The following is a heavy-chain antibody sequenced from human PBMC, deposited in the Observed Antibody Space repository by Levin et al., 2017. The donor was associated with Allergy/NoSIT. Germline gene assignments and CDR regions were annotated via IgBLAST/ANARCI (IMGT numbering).Heavy chain of an antibody. CDR2: IKQDGSEK. CDR1: GFTFSSYW. D-gene: IGHD6-6*01. J-gene: IGHJ4*02. Sequence: GGSLRLSCAASGFTFSSYWMSWVRQAPGKGLEWVANIKQDGSEKYYVDSVKGRFTISRDNAKNSLYLQMNSLRAEDTAVYYCARGNSLEAALHPPFDYWGQGTLVTVSS. CDR3: ARGNSLEAALHPPFDY. V-gene: IGHV3-7*01.